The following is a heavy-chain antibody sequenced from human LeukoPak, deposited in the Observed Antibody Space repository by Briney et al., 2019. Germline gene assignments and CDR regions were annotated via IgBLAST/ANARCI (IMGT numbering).Heavy chain of an antibody. V-gene: IGHV1-46*01. CDR3: ARAFGSNPYYYDSSGYCYYFDY. Sequence: ASVKVSCKASGYTFTSYYMHWVRQAPGQGLEWMGIINPSGGSTSYAQKFQGRVTMTRDMSTSTVYMELSSLRSEDTAVYYCARAFGSNPYYYDSSGYCYYFDYWGQGTLVTVSS. CDR1: GYTFTSYY. CDR2: INPSGGST. J-gene: IGHJ4*02. D-gene: IGHD3-22*01.